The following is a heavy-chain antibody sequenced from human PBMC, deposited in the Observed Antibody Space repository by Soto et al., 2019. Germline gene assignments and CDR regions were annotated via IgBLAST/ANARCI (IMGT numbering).Heavy chain of an antibody. CDR3: ARGSGLRYFDCLWDRLNYFDS. CDR2: ISYDGSNK. V-gene: IGHV3-30-3*01. J-gene: IGHJ4*02. Sequence: PRLSCAASGFTFSSYAMHWVRQAPGKGLEWVAVISYDGSNKYYADSVKGRFPISRDNSKNTLYLQMNRLRAEDTAVSYCARGSGLRYFDCLWDRLNYFDSWGQGTPVTVSS. D-gene: IGHD3-9*01. CDR1: GFTFSSYA.